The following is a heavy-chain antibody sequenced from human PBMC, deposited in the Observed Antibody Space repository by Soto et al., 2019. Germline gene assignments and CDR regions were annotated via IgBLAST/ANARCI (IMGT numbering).Heavy chain of an antibody. V-gene: IGHV3-23*01. CDR2: ISGSGGST. J-gene: IGHJ4*02. CDR3: AKLPGRRGVEWLLYSTLKSDY. CDR1: GFTFSSYA. D-gene: IGHD3-3*01. Sequence: SGGSLRLSCAASGFTFSSYAMSWVRQAPGKGLEWVSAISGSGGSTYYADSVKGRFTISRDNSKNTLYLQMNSLRAEDTAVYYFAKLPGRRGVEWLLYSTLKSDYWGQGTLVTVSS.